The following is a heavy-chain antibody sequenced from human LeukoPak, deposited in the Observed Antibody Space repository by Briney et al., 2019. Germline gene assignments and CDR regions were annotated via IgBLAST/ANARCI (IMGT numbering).Heavy chain of an antibody. V-gene: IGHV3-23*01. Sequence: PGGSLRLSCAASGFTFNNYAMSWVRQAPGKGLEWVSAISGSGGSTYYADPLKVRFTISRDNSKNTLYLQMNSLRAEDTALYYCAKDGIGGIYYDSSGYFDYWGQGTLVTVSS. CDR3: AKDGIGGIYYDSSGYFDY. J-gene: IGHJ4*02. D-gene: IGHD3-22*01. CDR1: GFTFNNYA. CDR2: ISGSGGST.